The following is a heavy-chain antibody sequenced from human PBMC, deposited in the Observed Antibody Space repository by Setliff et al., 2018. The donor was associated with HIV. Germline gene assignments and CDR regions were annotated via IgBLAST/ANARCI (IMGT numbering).Heavy chain of an antibody. CDR3: AKDRTGTGTTLHV. J-gene: IGHJ6*04. Sequence: ASVKVSCRASEYTFTDYYIHWVRQAPGQGLEWMGRINPKSGGTNYVQKFQGRVTMTRDTSINTAYLELSRLRSDDTAVYYCAKDRTGTGTTLHVWGKGTTVTVSS. CDR2: INPKSGGT. CDR1: EYTFTDYY. D-gene: IGHD1-7*01. V-gene: IGHV1-2*06.